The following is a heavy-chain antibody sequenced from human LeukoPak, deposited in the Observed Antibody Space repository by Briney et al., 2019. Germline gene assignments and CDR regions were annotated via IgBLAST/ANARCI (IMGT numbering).Heavy chain of an antibody. CDR3: ARATVYYYGSGSSMGAFGY. CDR2: ISSSGSTI. Sequence: GGSLRLSCAASGFTFSSYEMNWVRQAPGKGLEWVSYISSSGSTIYYADSVKGRFTISRDNAKNSLYLQMNSLRAEDTAVYYCARATVYYYGSGSSMGAFGYWGQGTLVTVSS. D-gene: IGHD3-10*01. J-gene: IGHJ4*02. V-gene: IGHV3-48*03. CDR1: GFTFSSYE.